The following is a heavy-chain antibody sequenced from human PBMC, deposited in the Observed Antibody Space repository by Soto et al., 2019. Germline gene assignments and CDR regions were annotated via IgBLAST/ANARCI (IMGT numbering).Heavy chain of an antibody. CDR1: GGTFSSYA. J-gene: IGHJ6*02. CDR2: IIPIFGTA. V-gene: IGHV1-69*01. CDR3: AWKSGSPSLYINYYYSGMDV. D-gene: IGHD1-26*01. Sequence: QVQLVQSGAEVKKPGSSVKVSCKASGGTFSSYAISWVRQAPGQGLEWMGGIIPIFGTANYAQKFQGRVMITADESTSTAYMELSSLRSEDTAVYYCAWKSGSPSLYINYYYSGMDVWGQGTTVTVSS.